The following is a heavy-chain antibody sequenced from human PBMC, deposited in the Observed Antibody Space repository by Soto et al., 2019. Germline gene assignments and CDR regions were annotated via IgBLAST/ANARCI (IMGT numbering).Heavy chain of an antibody. V-gene: IGHV1-69*06. J-gene: IGHJ4*02. CDR2: IIPIFGTA. Sequence: ASVKVSCKASGGTFSSYAISWVRQAPGQGLEWMGGIIPIFGTANYAQKFQGRVTITADKSTSTAYMELSSLRSEDTAVYYCAKDSSGYYYSWGQGTLVPVSS. D-gene: IGHD3-22*01. CDR3: AKDSSGYYYS. CDR1: GGTFSSYA.